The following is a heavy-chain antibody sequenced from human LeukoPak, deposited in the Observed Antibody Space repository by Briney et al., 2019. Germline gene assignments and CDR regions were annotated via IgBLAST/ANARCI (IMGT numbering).Heavy chain of an antibody. CDR1: GYTFTTSW. D-gene: IGHD5-24*01. V-gene: IGHV5-51*01. J-gene: IGHJ4*02. CDR3: AILNHPDGRVY. Sequence: AESLKISCQGFGYTFTTSWIGWVRQLPRTGLEWLAIIYAGNSDTKYSPSFQGQVSISTDRSISTAYLQWSSLQASDTAIYFCAILNHPDGRVYWGQGTLVTVSS. CDR2: IYAGNSDT.